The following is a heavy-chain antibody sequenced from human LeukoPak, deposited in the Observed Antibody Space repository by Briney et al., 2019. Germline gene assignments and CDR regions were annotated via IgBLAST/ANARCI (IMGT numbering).Heavy chain of an antibody. CDR2: INGNGGST. CDR1: GFNFDEYP. D-gene: IGHD3-10*01. CDR3: AKLYGSGTYYNNYFDY. V-gene: IGHV3-43*02. J-gene: IGHJ4*02. Sequence: GGSLRLSCAASGFNFDEYPMHWVRQAPGKGLEWVAAINGNGGSTDYADSVKGRCTISRDNNKNSLFLQMNSLRTEDTALYYCAKLYGSGTYYNNYFDYWGQGTLVTVSS.